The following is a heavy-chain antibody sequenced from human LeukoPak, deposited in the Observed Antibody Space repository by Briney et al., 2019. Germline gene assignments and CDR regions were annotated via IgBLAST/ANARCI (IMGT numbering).Heavy chain of an antibody. J-gene: IGHJ3*02. CDR1: GFTFSSYW. Sequence: GGSLRLSCAASGFTFSSYWMSWVRQAPGKGLEWVANIKQDGSEKYYVDSVEGRFTISRDNAKNSLYLQMNSLRAEDTAVYYCARAPRGIVGASNAFDIWGQGTMVTVSS. D-gene: IGHD1-26*01. V-gene: IGHV3-7*01. CDR3: ARAPRGIVGASNAFDI. CDR2: IKQDGSEK.